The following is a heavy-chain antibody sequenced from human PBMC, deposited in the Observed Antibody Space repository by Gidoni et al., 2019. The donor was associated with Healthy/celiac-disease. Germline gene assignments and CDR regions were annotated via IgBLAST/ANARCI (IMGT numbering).Heavy chain of an antibody. Sequence: QLQLQESGPGLVKPSETLSLTCPVSAGSISSSSYYWGWIRQPPGKGLEWIGNVSYSGSTYYNPSLKSRVTISVDTSKNQFSLRLSSVTAADTAVYYCVREAVSSGATPGFDYWGQGTLVTVSS. CDR3: VREAVSSGATPGFDY. V-gene: IGHV4-39*01. J-gene: IGHJ4*02. CDR2: VSYSGST. D-gene: IGHD6-6*01. CDR1: AGSISSSSYY.